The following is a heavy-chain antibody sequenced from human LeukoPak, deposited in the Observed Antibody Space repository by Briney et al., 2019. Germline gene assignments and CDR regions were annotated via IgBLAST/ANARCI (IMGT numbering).Heavy chain of an antibody. CDR2: IYYSGST. J-gene: IGHJ4*02. Sequence: SETLSLTCTVSGGSISSRSYYWGWIRQPPGKGLEWIGSIYYSGSTYYNPSPKSRVTISVDTSKNQFSLKLSSVTAADTAVYYCARRVSGYSSSWYGRYFDYWGQGTLVTVSS. CDR1: GGSISSRSYY. CDR3: ARRVSGYSSSWYGRYFDY. D-gene: IGHD6-13*01. V-gene: IGHV4-39*01.